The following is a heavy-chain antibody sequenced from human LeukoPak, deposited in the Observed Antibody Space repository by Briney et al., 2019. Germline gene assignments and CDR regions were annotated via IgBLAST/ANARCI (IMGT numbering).Heavy chain of an antibody. CDR3: ARDGGAYYGSGLNWFDH. V-gene: IGHV4-59*01. Sequence: SETLSLTCTVSGGSISSYYWSWIRQPPGKGLEWIGYIYYSGSTNYNPSLKSRVTISVDTSKNQFSLKLSSVTAADTAVYYCARDGGAYYGSGLNWFDHWGQGTLVTVSS. D-gene: IGHD3-10*01. CDR1: GGSISSYY. J-gene: IGHJ5*02. CDR2: IYYSGST.